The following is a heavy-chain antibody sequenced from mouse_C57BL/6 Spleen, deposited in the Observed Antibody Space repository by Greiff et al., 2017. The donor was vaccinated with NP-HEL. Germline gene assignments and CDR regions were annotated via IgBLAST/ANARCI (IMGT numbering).Heavy chain of an antibody. CDR1: GYTFTEYT. D-gene: IGHD2-5*01. CDR2: FYPGSGSI. Sequence: VMLVESGAELVKPGASVKLSCKASGYTFTEYTIHWVKQRSGQGLEWIGWFYPGSGSIKYNEKFKDKATLTADKSSSTVYMELSRLTSEDSAVYFCSRHEEWAHYSNLGTWFAYWGQGTLVTVSA. V-gene: IGHV1-62-2*01. CDR3: SRHEEWAHYSNLGTWFAY. J-gene: IGHJ3*01.